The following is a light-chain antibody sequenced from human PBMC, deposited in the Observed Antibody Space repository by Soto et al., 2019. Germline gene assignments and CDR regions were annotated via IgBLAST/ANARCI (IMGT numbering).Light chain of an antibody. J-gene: IGKJ5*01. V-gene: IGKV3-11*01. Sequence: EIVLTQSPATLSVSPGERATLSCRASQSVSSYFAWYQQKPGQAPRLLIYEASNRATGIPARFSGSGSGTDFTLTISSLEPEDFAVYYCQQYGSSPPITFGQGTRLEIK. CDR3: QQYGSSPPIT. CDR1: QSVSSY. CDR2: EAS.